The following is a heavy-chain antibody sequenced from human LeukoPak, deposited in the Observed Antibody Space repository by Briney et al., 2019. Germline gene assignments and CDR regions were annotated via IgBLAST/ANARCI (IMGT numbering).Heavy chain of an antibody. CDR1: GCTFSSYA. Sequence: SVKVSCQASGCTFSSYAISWVRQAPRQGLEWMGRIIPILGIANYAQKFQGRVTITADKSTSTAYMELSSLRSDDTAVYYCARSPGYSSNWYGPPRYYFAYWGQGSLVTVSS. CDR3: ARSPGYSSNWYGPPRYYFAY. CDR2: IIPILGIA. D-gene: IGHD6-13*01. J-gene: IGHJ4*02. V-gene: IGHV1-69*04.